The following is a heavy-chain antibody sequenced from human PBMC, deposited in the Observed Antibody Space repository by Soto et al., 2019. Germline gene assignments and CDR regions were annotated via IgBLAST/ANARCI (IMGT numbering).Heavy chain of an antibody. V-gene: IGHV3-30*18. Sequence: QVQLVESGGGVVQPGRSLRLSCAASGFTFSSYGMHWVRQAPGKGLEWVAVISYDGSNKYYADSVKGRFTISRDNSKNPLYLQMNSLRAEDTAVYYCAKGEYGSGSYYSRYYYYYGMDVWGQGTTVTVSS. J-gene: IGHJ6*02. D-gene: IGHD3-10*01. CDR1: GFTFSSYG. CDR3: AKGEYGSGSYYSRYYYYYGMDV. CDR2: ISYDGSNK.